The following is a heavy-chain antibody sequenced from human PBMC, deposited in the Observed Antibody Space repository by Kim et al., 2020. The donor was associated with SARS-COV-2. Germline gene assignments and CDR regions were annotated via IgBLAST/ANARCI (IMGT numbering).Heavy chain of an antibody. CDR1: GGSASGGDYY. D-gene: IGHD6-19*01. CDR2: IYNSGDT. CDR3: ARAWGYSSSAGMDV. Sequence: SETLSLTCSVSGGSASGGDYYWSWIRQQPGKGLEWIGYIYNSGDTHYNLALKSRVTISVDASKNQFSLRLTSVSAADTAIYYCARAWGYSSSAGMDVWG. J-gene: IGHJ6*02. V-gene: IGHV4-31*03.